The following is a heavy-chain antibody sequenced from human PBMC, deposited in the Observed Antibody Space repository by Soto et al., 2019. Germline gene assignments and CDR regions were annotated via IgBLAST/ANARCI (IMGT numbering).Heavy chain of an antibody. V-gene: IGHV4-31*02. D-gene: IGHD6-19*01. Sequence: KPSETLSLTCFVSGYFIGAGGYYWSWIRHHPGKGLEWIGSFYSSGSIIYNPSLRSRVSISGDMSTNQFSMSLTSVTAADTARYYCARMYSSGSGWFHPWGQGTLVTVS. J-gene: IGHJ5*02. CDR2: FYSSGSI. CDR1: GYFIGAGGYY. CDR3: ARMYSSGSGWFHP.